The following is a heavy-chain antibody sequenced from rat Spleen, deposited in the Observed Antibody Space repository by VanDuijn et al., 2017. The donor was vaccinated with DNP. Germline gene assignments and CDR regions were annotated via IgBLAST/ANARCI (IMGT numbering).Heavy chain of an antibody. D-gene: IGHD1-11*01. CDR2: ISYSGST. CDR3: ARRNYGHYVDC. V-gene: IGHV3-1*01. Sequence: EVQLQESGPGLVKPSQSLSLTCSITGYSITSNYWGWIRKFPGNKMEWIGHISYSGSTSYNPSLQSRISITRYTSKNQFFLQLNSVTPEETATYYCARRNYGHYVDCWGQGVMVTGSS. J-gene: IGHJ2*01. CDR1: GYSITSNY.